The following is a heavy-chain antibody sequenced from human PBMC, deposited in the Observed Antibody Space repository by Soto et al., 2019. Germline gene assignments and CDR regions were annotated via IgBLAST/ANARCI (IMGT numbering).Heavy chain of an antibody. Sequence: EVQLVESGGGLVQPGGSLRLSCAASGFTFSSYWMSWVRQAPGKGLEWVATIKQDGSEKYYVDSVKVRFTISRDNVKTSLYLPMNSLRAEDPAVYYCAREVAGCSSISCYAYFDYWGQGTLVTVSS. CDR1: GFTFSSYW. CDR3: AREVAGCSSISCYAYFDY. J-gene: IGHJ4*02. D-gene: IGHD2-2*01. CDR2: IKQDGSEK. V-gene: IGHV3-7*01.